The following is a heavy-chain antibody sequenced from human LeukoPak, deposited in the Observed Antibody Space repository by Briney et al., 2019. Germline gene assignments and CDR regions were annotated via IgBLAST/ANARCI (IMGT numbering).Heavy chain of an antibody. J-gene: IGHJ4*02. D-gene: IGHD3-22*01. CDR1: GGTFSSYA. V-gene: IGHV1-69*05. Sequence: ASVKVSCKASGGTFSSYAISWVRQAPGQGLEWMGRIIPSFGTANYAQKFQGRVTITTDESTSTAYMELSSLRSEDTAVYYCARFSSGYYLDYWGQGTLVTVSS. CDR3: ARFSSGYYLDY. CDR2: IIPSFGTA.